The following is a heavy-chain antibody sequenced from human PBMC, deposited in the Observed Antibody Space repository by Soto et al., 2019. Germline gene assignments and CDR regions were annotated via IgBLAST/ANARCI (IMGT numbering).Heavy chain of an antibody. Sequence: KTSETLSLTCSVSGDSISNLDYFWAWIRQPPGQALEYIGYIYKSATTYYNPSFESRVAISVDTSTSQFSLNVTSVTAADTAVYFCARGRYCLTGRCFPNWFDSWGQGALVTVSS. CDR1: GDSISNLDYF. V-gene: IGHV4-30-4*01. J-gene: IGHJ5*01. D-gene: IGHD7-27*01. CDR3: ARGRYCLTGRCFPNWFDS. CDR2: IYKSATT.